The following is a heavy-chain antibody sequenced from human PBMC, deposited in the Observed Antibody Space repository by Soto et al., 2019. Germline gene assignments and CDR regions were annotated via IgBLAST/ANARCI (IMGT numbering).Heavy chain of an antibody. J-gene: IGHJ4*02. V-gene: IGHV4-59*01. CDR2: IYYSGST. Sequence: SETLSLTCTVSGGSISSYYWSWIRQPPGKGLEWIGYIYYSGSTNYNPSLKSRVTISVDTSKNQFSLKLSSVTAADTAVYYCESGRIDYGIFDYWGQGTLVTVSS. CDR3: ESGRIDYGIFDY. CDR1: GGSISSYY. D-gene: IGHD4-17*01.